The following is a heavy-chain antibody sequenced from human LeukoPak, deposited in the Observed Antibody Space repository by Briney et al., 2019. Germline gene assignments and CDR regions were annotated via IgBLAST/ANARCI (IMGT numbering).Heavy chain of an antibody. CDR2: ISGSSSYT. Sequence: PGGSLRLSCAASGFTFSTYNMIWVRQAPGKGLECVSSISGSSSYTNYADSVKGRLTISRDNAKNSLYLRMNSLRVEDTAVYYCARGGDYGDYVFDHWGQGTLVTVSS. J-gene: IGHJ4*02. V-gene: IGHV3-21*01. D-gene: IGHD4-17*01. CDR3: ARGGDYGDYVFDH. CDR1: GFTFSTYN.